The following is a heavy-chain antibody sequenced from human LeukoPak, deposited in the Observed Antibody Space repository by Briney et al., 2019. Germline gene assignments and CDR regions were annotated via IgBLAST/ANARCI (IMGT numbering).Heavy chain of an antibody. J-gene: IGHJ3*02. CDR1: GFTLSSYW. CDR2: IKQEGSEK. CDR3: ARDGGFDAFDI. Sequence: GGSLRLSCAASGFTLSSYWMSWVRQAPGKGLEWVANIKQEGSEKYYVDAVKGGFTISRDNAKNSLYLQMNSLRAEDTAVYYCARDGGFDAFDIWGQGTMVTVSS. V-gene: IGHV3-7*01. D-gene: IGHD4-23*01.